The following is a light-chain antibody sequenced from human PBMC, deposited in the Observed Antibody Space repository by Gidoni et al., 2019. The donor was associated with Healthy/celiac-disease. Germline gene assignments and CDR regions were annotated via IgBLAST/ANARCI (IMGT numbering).Light chain of an antibody. V-gene: IGKV1-39*01. CDR3: QQSYSTLT. CDR1: QSISSY. J-gene: IGKJ3*01. Sequence: IQITQSPSSLSASVGDRVTITCRASQSISSYLNCYQQKPGKAPKLLIYAASSLQSGVRSRFSGSGSGTDFTLTISSRQPEDFATYYCQQSYSTLTFXPXTKVDIK. CDR2: AAS.